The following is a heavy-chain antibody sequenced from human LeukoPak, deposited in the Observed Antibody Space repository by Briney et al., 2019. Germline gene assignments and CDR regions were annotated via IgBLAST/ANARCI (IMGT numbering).Heavy chain of an antibody. D-gene: IGHD3-3*01. CDR1: GFTFSSYA. Sequence: GGSLRLSCAASGFTFSSYAMHWVRQAPGKGLEWVAVISYDGSNKYYADSVKGRFTISRDNSKNTLYLQMNSLRAEDTAVYYCAREGGLRFLEWLSYFDYWGQGTLVTVSS. CDR2: ISYDGSNK. J-gene: IGHJ4*02. V-gene: IGHV3-30-3*01. CDR3: AREGGLRFLEWLSYFDY.